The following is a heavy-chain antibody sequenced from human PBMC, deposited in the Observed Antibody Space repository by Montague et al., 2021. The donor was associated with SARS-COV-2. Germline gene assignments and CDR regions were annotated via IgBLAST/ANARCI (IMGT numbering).Heavy chain of an antibody. V-gene: IGHV4-34*01. Sequence: TLSLTCAVYGGSFSGYYWSWIRQPPGTGLEWIVEINHSGSTNYNPSLKSRVTISVDTSKNQFSLKLSSVTAADTAVYYCARGAWHVVVVSAIRDGYYGMDVWGQGTTVTVSS. D-gene: IGHD2-21*02. CDR3: ARGAWHVVVVSAIRDGYYGMDV. J-gene: IGHJ6*02. CDR1: GGSFSGYY. CDR2: INHSGST.